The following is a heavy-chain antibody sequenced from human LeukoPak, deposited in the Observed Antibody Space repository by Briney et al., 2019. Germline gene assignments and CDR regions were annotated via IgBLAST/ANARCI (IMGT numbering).Heavy chain of an antibody. D-gene: IGHD6-19*01. J-gene: IGHJ4*02. CDR2: IIPIFGTA. V-gene: IGHV1-69*06. CDR3: AAQWLKGGFDY. Sequence: ASVKVSCKASGGTFSSYAISWVRQAPGQGLEWMGGIIPIFGTANYAQKFQGRVTITADKSTSTAYMELSSLRSEDTAVYYCAAQWLKGGFDYWGQGTLVTVSS. CDR1: GGTFSSYA.